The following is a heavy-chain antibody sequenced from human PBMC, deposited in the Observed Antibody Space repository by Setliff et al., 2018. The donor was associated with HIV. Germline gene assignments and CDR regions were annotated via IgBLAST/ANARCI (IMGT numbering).Heavy chain of an antibody. V-gene: IGHV1-69*13. Sequence: SVKVSCKASGYTFTKYGLSWVRQAPGQRLEWMGGIVPIFGTTNYAQKFQGRVTITADESTSTAYMELSSLRSEDTAVYYCARVKRTSAYDYWGQGTLVTVSS. CDR3: ARVKRTSAYDY. CDR1: GYTFTKYG. D-gene: IGHD2-2*01. CDR2: IVPIFGTT. J-gene: IGHJ4*02.